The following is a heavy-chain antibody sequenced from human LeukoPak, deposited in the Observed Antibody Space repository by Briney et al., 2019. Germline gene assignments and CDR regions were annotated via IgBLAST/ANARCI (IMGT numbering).Heavy chain of an antibody. CDR2: ISANGGST. CDR3: AKDRLSNGDPAGY. D-gene: IGHD4-17*01. V-gene: IGHV3-23*01. CDR1: GFTFNNFA. J-gene: IGHJ4*02. Sequence: GGSLRLSCAPSGFTFNNFAMSWVRQAPGKGLEWVSSISANGGSTYYADSVKGRFTISRDNSKNTLYLQLNSLRAEDTAIYYCAKDRLSNGDPAGYWGQGTLVTVS.